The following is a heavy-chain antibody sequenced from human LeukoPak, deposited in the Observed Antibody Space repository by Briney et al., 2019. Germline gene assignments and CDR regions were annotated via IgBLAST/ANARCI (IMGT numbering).Heavy chain of an antibody. CDR2: IRGKAYGATT. CDR3: TFSPREGYFDY. V-gene: IGHV3-49*04. CDR1: GFTFSTYG. Sequence: GGSLRLSCAASGFTFSTYGMGWVRQAPGKGLEWVGFIRGKAYGATTEYAASVKGRFTISRDDSKSIAYLQMNSLKTEDTAVYYCTFSPREGYFDYWGQGTLVTVSS. J-gene: IGHJ4*02.